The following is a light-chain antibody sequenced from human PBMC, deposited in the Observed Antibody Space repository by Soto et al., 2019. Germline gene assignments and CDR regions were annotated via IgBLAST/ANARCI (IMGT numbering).Light chain of an antibody. Sequence: QSALTQPASVSGSPGQSITISCTGTRSDIGNYDFVSWYQQVPGTAPKAMIYEVSSRPSGVSNRFSGSKSGNTASLTISGLQDEDEAYYYCSSYTTSTSFILFGGGTQLTVL. J-gene: IGLJ2*01. CDR2: EVS. CDR3: SSYTTSTSFIL. V-gene: IGLV2-14*01. CDR1: RSDIGNYDF.